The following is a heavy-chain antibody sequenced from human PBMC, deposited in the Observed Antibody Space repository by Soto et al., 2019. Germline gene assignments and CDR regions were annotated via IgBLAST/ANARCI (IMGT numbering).Heavy chain of an antibody. D-gene: IGHD2-15*01. J-gene: IGHJ6*02. CDR3: AREGSYQNYYYYGMDV. CDR2: IYYSGST. V-gene: IGHV4-59*01. CDR1: GGSISSYY. Sequence: QVQLQESGPGLVKPSETLSLTCTVYGGSISSYYWSWIRQPPGKGLEWIGYIYYSGSTNYNPSLKSRVTISVDTSKNQFSLKLSSVTAADTAVYYCAREGSYQNYYYYGMDVWGQGTTVTVSS.